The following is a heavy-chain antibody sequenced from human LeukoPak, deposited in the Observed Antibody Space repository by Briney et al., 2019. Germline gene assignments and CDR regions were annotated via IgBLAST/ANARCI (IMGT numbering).Heavy chain of an antibody. CDR2: MNPNSGNT. Sequence: ASVKVSCKASGGTFSSYDINWVRQATGQGLEWMGWMNPNSGNTGCAQKFQGRVTITRNTSISTAYMELSSLRSEDTAVYYCARATPQKKKYCTNGVCLDAFDIWGQGTMVTVSS. CDR1: GGTFSSYD. V-gene: IGHV1-8*03. D-gene: IGHD2-8*01. J-gene: IGHJ3*02. CDR3: ARATPQKKKYCTNGVCLDAFDI.